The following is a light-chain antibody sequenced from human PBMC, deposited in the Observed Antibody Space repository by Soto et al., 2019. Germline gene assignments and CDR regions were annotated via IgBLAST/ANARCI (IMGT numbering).Light chain of an antibody. CDR1: ESINRN. V-gene: IGKV3-15*01. J-gene: IGKJ4*01. Sequence: EIVMTPSPAPLSVSPGERVTLSCRASESINRNLVWYQKRPGQAPRLVIYGASTRATGIPARFSGSGSGTDFSLTITRLEPEDSAVYYCQQYGSSLTFGGGTKVDVK. CDR3: QQYGSSLT. CDR2: GAS.